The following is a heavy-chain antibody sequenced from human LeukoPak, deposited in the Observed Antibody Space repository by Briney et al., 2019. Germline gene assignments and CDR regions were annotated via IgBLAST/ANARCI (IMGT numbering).Heavy chain of an antibody. D-gene: IGHD6-6*01. CDR2: IYYSGST. J-gene: IGHJ4*02. V-gene: IGHV4-31*03. CDR3: ARDRGSSSSEVYFDY. CDR1: GGSISSGGYY. Sequence: SETLSLTCTVSGGSISSGGYYWTWIRQHPGKGLEWIGYIYYSGSTYYNPSLKSRVTISVDTSKNQFSLKLSSVTAADTAVYYCARDRGSSSSEVYFDYWGQGTLVTVSS.